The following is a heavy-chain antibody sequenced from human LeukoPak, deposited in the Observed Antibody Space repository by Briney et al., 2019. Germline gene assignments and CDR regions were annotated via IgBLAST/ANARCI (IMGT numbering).Heavy chain of an antibody. Sequence: SQTLSLTCALSGDSVSNNNAAWHWIRQSPSRGLEWLGRTYYRSKSYTDYAVSVSSRITINPDASKNQFSLQLNSVTPEDTAVYYCARAPLGYYDSSGSFDYWGQGTLVTVSS. V-gene: IGHV6-1*01. CDR3: ARAPLGYYDSSGSFDY. J-gene: IGHJ4*02. CDR1: GDSVSNNNAA. CDR2: TYYRSKSYT. D-gene: IGHD3-22*01.